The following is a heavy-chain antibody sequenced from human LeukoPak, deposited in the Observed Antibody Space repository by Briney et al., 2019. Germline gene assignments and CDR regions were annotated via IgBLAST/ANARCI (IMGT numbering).Heavy chain of an antibody. J-gene: IGHJ5*02. V-gene: IGHV4-4*07. CDR1: GASISRYS. CDR2: IYSSGSS. D-gene: IGHD4-11*01. CDR3: ARGTETTGYNWFDP. Sequence: KSSETLSLTCTVSGASISRYSWSWIRQPAGKGLEWIGRIYSSGSSDYNPSLKSRVNMSVDTSKNQISLKLSSVTAADAAVYYCARGTETTGYNWFDPWGQGTLVTVSS.